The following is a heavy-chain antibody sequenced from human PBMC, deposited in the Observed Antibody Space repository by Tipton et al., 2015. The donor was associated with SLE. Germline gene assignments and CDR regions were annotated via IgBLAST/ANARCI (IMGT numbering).Heavy chain of an antibody. D-gene: IGHD7-27*01. V-gene: IGHV3-30-3*01. Sequence: RSLRLSCAASGFTFSSYAMHWVRQAPGKGPEWVAVISYDGSNKYYADSVKGRFTISRDNSKNTLYLQMNSLRAEDTAVYYCARCWGLSPFDYWGQGTLVTVSS. CDR3: ARCWGLSPFDY. J-gene: IGHJ4*02. CDR1: GFTFSSYA. CDR2: ISYDGSNK.